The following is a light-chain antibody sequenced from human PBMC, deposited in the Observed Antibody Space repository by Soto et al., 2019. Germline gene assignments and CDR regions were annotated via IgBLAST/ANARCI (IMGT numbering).Light chain of an antibody. V-gene: IGKV1-5*01. J-gene: IGKJ1*01. CDR3: QHYSTVWA. Sequence: DIQMTQSPSILSASVGDRVTITCRASQSIRSWLAWYQQKPGKAPKLLIYDAYSLESGVPSRFSGRRSGTEFTLTIAGLQPEDFATYYCQHYSTVWAFGQGTKVDIK. CDR1: QSIRSW. CDR2: DAY.